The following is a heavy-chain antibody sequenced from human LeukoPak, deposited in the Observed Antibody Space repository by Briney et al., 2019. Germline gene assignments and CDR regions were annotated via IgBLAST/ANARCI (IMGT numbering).Heavy chain of an antibody. CDR2: IYYSGST. D-gene: IGHD6-6*01. CDR1: GGSISGSSYY. J-gene: IGHJ4*02. V-gene: IGHV4-39*01. CDR3: ARHRADYSSSSCFDY. Sequence: KASETLSLTCTVSGGSISGSSYYWGWIRQPPGKGLEWIGSIYYSGSTYYNPSLKSRVTISVDTSKNQFSLKLSSVTAADTAVYYCARHRADYSSSSCFDYWGQGTLVTVSS.